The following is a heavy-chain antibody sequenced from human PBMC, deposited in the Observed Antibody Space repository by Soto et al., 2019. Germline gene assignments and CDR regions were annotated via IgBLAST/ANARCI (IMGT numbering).Heavy chain of an antibody. CDR3: ARDHRGYFVY. D-gene: IGHD3-10*01. V-gene: IGHV3-13*01. CDR1: GFTFSSYD. J-gene: IGHJ4*02. Sequence: EVQLVESGGGLVQPGGSLRLSCAASGFTFSSYDMHWVRQATGKGLEWVSAIGTAGDTYYPDSVKGRFTIARESAKTSLYLQMNSLRAEDAAVYYCARDHRGYFVYLCRCTLLGVSS. CDR2: IGTAGDT.